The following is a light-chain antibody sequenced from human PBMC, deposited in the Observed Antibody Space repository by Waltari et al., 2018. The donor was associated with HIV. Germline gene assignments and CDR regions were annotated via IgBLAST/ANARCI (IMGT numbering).Light chain of an antibody. CDR1: SSDVGAYDY. J-gene: IGLJ2*01. CDR3: CSYAGSDTFVL. CDR2: DVS. Sequence: QSALTQPRSVSGSPGQSVSISCTGTSSDVGAYDYVSWYQQHPGKAPKLMIFDVSTRPSGVPDRFSGSKSDNTASLTISGLQAEDEADYYCCSYAGSDTFVLFGGGTKLTIL. V-gene: IGLV2-11*01.